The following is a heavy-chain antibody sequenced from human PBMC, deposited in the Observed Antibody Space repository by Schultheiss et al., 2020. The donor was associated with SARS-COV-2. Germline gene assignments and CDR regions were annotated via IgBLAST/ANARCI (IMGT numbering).Heavy chain of an antibody. J-gene: IGHJ3*02. CDR2: IYPGDSDT. CDR3: ARDLLCDPGRGHCYTDDAFDI. Sequence: GESLKISCKGSGYSFTSYWIGWVRQMPGKGLEWMGIIYPGDSDTRYSPSFQGQVTISADKSISTAYLQWSSLKASDTAMYYCARDLLCDPGRGHCYTDDAFDIWGQGTMVTVSS. D-gene: IGHD2-2*02. CDR1: GYSFTSYW. V-gene: IGHV5-51*01.